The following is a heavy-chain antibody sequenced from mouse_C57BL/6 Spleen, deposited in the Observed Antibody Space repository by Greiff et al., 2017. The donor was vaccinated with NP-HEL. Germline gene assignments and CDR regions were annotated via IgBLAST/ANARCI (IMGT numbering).Heavy chain of an antibody. Sequence: VQLKQSGPELVKPGASVKMSCKASGYTFTDYNMHWVKQSHGKSLEWIGYINPNNGGTSYNQKFKGKATLTVNKSSSTAYMELRSLTSEDSAVYYCARRIDYYGSSSMGYFDVWGTGTTVTVSS. D-gene: IGHD1-1*01. CDR1: GYTFTDYN. CDR3: ARRIDYYGSSSMGYFDV. CDR2: INPNNGGT. J-gene: IGHJ1*03. V-gene: IGHV1-22*01.